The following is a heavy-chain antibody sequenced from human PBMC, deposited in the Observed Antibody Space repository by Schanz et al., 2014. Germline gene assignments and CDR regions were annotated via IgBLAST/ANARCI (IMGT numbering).Heavy chain of an antibody. J-gene: IGHJ4*02. CDR2: ISGGGGSA. V-gene: IGHV3-23*04. D-gene: IGHD3-22*01. CDR1: GFTFNNYD. Sequence: EVQLVESGGGLVQPGGSLRLSCAASGFTFNNYDMNWVRLVPGKGLECVSGISGGGGSAYYADSVKGRFTISRDNSKNTRYLQMSSLRAEDTAVYYCAKVWGSDYFYPFDYWGQGTLVTVSS. CDR3: AKVWGSDYFYPFDY.